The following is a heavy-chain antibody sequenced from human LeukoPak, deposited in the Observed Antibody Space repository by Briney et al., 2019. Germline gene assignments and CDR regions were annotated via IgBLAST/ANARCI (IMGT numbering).Heavy chain of an antibody. J-gene: IGHJ4*02. CDR3: ARHPSVADYFDY. CDR1: GGSISSSSYY. CDR2: IYYSGST. V-gene: IGHV4-39*01. D-gene: IGHD6-19*01. Sequence: PSETLSLTCTVPGGSISSSSYYWGWIPQPPGKGLEWIGSIYYSGSTYYSPSLKSRVTISVDTSKNQFSLKLSSVTAADTAVYYCARHPSVADYFDYWGQGTLVTVSS.